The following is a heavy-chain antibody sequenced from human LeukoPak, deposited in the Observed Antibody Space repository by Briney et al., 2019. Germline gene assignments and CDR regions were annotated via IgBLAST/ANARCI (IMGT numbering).Heavy chain of an antibody. CDR1: GFTFSSYW. CDR2: IKQDGSEK. V-gene: IGHV3-7*01. D-gene: IGHD3-10*01. J-gene: IGHJ6*02. CDR3: ARDHYYGSGSYYYREYYYYGMDV. Sequence: PGGSLRLSCAAPGFTFSSYWMSWVRQAPGKGLEWVANIKQDGSEKYYVDSVKGRFTISRDNAKNSLYLQMNSLRAEDTAVYYCARDHYYGSGSYYYREYYYYGMDVWGQGTTVTVSS.